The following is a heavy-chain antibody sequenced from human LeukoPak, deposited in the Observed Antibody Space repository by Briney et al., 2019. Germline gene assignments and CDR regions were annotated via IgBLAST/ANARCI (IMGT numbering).Heavy chain of an antibody. CDR1: GYTFTSYD. V-gene: IGHV1-8*01. D-gene: IGHD3-16*01. CDR3: ARGRSYDYVWGSYVALLTKPDKERPKGNWFDP. J-gene: IGHJ5*02. Sequence: VASVKVSCKASGYTFTSYDINWVRQATGQGLEWMGWMNPNSGNTGYAQKFQGRVTMTRNTSISTAYMELSSLRSEDTAVYYCARGRSYDYVWGSYVALLTKPDKERPKGNWFDPWGQGTLVTVSS. CDR2: MNPNSGNT.